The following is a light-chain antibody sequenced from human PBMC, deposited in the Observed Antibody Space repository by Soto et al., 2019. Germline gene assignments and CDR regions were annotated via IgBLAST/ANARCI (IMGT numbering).Light chain of an antibody. Sequence: DIQMTQSPSSLSASVGDRVTITCQASQDIGNHLSWYQQKTGRAPKLLIYGASNLETGVPSRFRGSGSGTDFTFTISSLEPEDIATYYCQQYDSLPPFTFGPGTKVDIK. CDR1: QDIGNH. J-gene: IGKJ3*01. V-gene: IGKV1-33*01. CDR3: QQYDSLPPFT. CDR2: GAS.